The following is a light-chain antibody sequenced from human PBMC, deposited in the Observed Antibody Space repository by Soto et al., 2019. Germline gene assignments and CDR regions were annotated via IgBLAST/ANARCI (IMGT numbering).Light chain of an antibody. J-gene: IGLJ3*02. Sequence: QSVLTQPPSAYGTPGQRVIISCSGSKSNIGDNPVNWFQQFPGTAPKLLIFSNDERPSGVPERFSGSKSGASASLAISGLQSDDEADYSCATWDDSLNGWVFGGGTKVTVL. V-gene: IGLV1-44*01. CDR3: ATWDDSLNGWV. CDR2: SND. CDR1: KSNIGDNP.